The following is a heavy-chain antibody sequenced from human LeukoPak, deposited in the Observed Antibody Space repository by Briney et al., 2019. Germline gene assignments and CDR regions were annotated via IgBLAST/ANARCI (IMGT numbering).Heavy chain of an antibody. Sequence: GGSLRLSCAASGFTVSSNYMSWVRQAPGKGLEWVSVIYSSGSTYYADSVKGRFTISRDNSKNTLHLQMNTLRAEDTAVFYCASRIATAGSVDYWGQGTLVTVSS. CDR3: ASRIATAGSVDY. CDR2: IYSSGST. CDR1: GFTVSSNY. D-gene: IGHD6-13*01. V-gene: IGHV3-53*01. J-gene: IGHJ4*02.